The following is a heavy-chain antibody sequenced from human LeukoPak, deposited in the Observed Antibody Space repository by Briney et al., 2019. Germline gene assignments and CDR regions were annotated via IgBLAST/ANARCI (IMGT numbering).Heavy chain of an antibody. J-gene: IGHJ4*02. CDR1: GFSLSTSGVG. CDR3: AHSPYSTNWLFFDY. CDR2: IYWNDDV. V-gene: IGHV2-5*01. D-gene: IGHD3-9*01. Sequence: ESGPTLVQPTQTLTLTCTFSGFSLSTSGVGVGWIRQPPGEALDRLALIYWNDDVPYSPSLRSRLTITKDTSKNQVVLTMTNMDPVDTATYYCAHSPYSTNWLFFDYWGQGTLVTVSS.